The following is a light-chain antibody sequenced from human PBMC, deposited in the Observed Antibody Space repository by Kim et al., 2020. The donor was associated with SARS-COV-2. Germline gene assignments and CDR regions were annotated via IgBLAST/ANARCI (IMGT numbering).Light chain of an antibody. V-gene: IGKV1-12*01. Sequence: DIQMTQSPSSVSASVGDRVTITCRASHDVSTCLAWYQHKPGKAPKLLIYAASSLQSGAPPRFSGSGSGTDFTLTISSLLPEDFATYFCLETNSFPLSCGGGTKVEIK. CDR2: AAS. CDR3: LETNSFPLS. CDR1: HDVSTC. J-gene: IGKJ4*01.